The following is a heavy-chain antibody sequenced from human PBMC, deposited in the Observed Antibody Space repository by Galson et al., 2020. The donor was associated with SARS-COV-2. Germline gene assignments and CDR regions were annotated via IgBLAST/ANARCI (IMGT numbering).Heavy chain of an antibody. CDR1: AASIRHNNW. CDR2: IHHRGSP. V-gene: IGHV4-4*02. Sequence: SETLSLTCAVSAASIRHNNWWTWVRQHPGKGPEWIGEIHHRGSPSYHPSLKSRVTMSVDESKNQFSLKVTSVTAADTAVYYCARVRGGCSMTSCYVDDWGQGTLVTVSS. CDR3: ARVRGGCSMTSCYVDD. J-gene: IGHJ1*01. D-gene: IGHD2-2*01.